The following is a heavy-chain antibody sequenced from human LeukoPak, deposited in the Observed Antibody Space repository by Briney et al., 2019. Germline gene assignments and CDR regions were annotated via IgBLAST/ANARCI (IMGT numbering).Heavy chain of an antibody. CDR2: ISYDGSDK. CDR3: ARGGRNSYGFPDHDSFDL. Sequence: GGSLRLSCAASGSTFSIYAIHWVRQAPGKGLEWVAVISYDGSDKYYADSVKGRFTISRDNAKNTLYLQMNSLRVEDTAVYYCARGGRNSYGFPDHDSFDLWGRGTMVTVSS. D-gene: IGHD5-18*01. J-gene: IGHJ3*01. CDR1: GSTFSIYA. V-gene: IGHV3-30*01.